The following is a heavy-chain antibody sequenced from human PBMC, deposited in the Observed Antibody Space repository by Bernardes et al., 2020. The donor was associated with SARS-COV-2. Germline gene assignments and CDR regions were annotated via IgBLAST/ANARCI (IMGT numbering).Heavy chain of an antibody. D-gene: IGHD3-10*01. CDR2: IYYSGNT. J-gene: IGHJ4*02. V-gene: IGHV4-59*01. CDR3: ARANYGSGSYGY. Sequence: SETLSLTCTVSGGSISSYYWSWIRQSPGKGLEWIGYIYYSGNTNYNPSLKSRFTISVDTSKNQFSLKLSSVTAADTAVYYCARANYGSGSYGYWGQGTLVTVSS. CDR1: GGSISSYY.